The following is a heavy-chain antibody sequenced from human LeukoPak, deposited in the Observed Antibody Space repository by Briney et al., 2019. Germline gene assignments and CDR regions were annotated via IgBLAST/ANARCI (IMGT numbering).Heavy chain of an antibody. J-gene: IGHJ6*02. CDR2: IIHSGRT. Sequence: SETLSLTCGVYGGSFSGYYWTWIRQSPGMGLEWIGEIIHSGRTNYNPSLTSRVSISVDTSKNQFSLKLSSVTAADTAVYYCARAYSSSSPSYYYYGMDVWGQGTTVTVSS. D-gene: IGHD6-6*01. CDR3: ARAYSSSSPSYYYYGMDV. V-gene: IGHV4-34*12. CDR1: GGSFSGYY.